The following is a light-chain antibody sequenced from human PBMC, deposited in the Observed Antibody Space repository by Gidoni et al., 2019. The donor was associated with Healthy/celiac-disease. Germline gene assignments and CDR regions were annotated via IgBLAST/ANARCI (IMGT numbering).Light chain of an antibody. CDR1: SSDVGGYNY. V-gene: IGLV2-14*03. CDR3: NSYTSSSTGV. CDR2: DVS. Sequence: QSALTQPASVSGSPGQSITISCTGTSSDVGGYNYVSWYQQHPGKAPKLMIYDVSNRPSGVSNRFSGSKSGNTASLTISGLQAEDEADYYCNSYTSSSTGVFGGGTRLTVI. J-gene: IGLJ3*02.